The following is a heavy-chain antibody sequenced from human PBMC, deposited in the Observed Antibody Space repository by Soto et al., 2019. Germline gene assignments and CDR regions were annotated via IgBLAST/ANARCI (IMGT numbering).Heavy chain of an antibody. CDR3: ARTPTATGPWDYYYGMDV. J-gene: IGHJ6*02. CDR2: IDWDDDK. CDR1: GFSLSTSGMC. D-gene: IGHD4-17*01. Sequence: SGPTLVNPTQTLTLTCTFSGFSLSTSGMCVSWIRQPPGKALEWLALIDWDDDKYYSTSLKTRLTISKDTSKNQVVLTMTNMDPVDTATYYCARTPTATGPWDYYYGMDVWGQGTTVTVSS. V-gene: IGHV2-70*01.